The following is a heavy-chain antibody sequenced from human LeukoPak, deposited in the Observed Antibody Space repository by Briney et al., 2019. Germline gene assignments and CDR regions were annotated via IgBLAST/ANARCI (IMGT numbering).Heavy chain of an antibody. D-gene: IGHD6-19*01. CDR3: ARNSGGQWLGDFDY. CDR1: GFTFDDYG. Sequence: GGSLRLSCAASGFTFDDYGMSWVRQAPEKGLEWVSGINWNGGSTGYADSVRGRFTISRDNAKNSLYLQMNSLRAEDTAFYCARNSGGQWLGDFDYWGQGTLVTVSS. CDR2: INWNGGST. V-gene: IGHV3-20*04. J-gene: IGHJ4*02.